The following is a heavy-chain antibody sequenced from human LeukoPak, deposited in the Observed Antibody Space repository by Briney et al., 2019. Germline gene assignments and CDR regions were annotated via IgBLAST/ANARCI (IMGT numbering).Heavy chain of an antibody. CDR2: ISSSSSYI. CDR1: GFTFSSYS. Sequence: GGSLRLSCAASGFTFSSYSMNWVRQAPGKGLEWVSSISSSSSYIYYADSVKGRFTISRDNAKNSLYLQMNSLRAEDTAVYYCARDQLAYCGGDRREPAEYFQHWGQGTLVTVSS. CDR3: ARDQLAYCGGDRREPAEYFQH. V-gene: IGHV3-21*01. D-gene: IGHD2-21*02. J-gene: IGHJ1*01.